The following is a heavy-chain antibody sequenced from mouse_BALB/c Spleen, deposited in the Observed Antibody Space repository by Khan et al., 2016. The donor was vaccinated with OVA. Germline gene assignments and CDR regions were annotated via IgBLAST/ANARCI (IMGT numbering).Heavy chain of an antibody. J-gene: IGHJ2*01. CDR1: GFSLTSYG. CDR2: IWAGGST. CDR3: ARHEEI. V-gene: IGHV2-9*02. Sequence: QVQLKESGPGLVAPSQSLYITCTVSGFSLTSYGVHWVRQPPGKGLEWLGVIWAGGSTNYNSALMSRLSISKDNSKSQVFLKMNSLQTDDTAIYFGARHEEIWGQGTTLTVSS.